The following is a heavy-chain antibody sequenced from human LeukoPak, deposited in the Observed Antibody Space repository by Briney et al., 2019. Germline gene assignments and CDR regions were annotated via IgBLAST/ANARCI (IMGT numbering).Heavy chain of an antibody. Sequence: PSETLSLTCTVSDGSINTGDFYWSWIRQPPGKGLEWIGYIYYNGNTYYNPSLKSRLSLSVDTSKDQFSLKVNSVTPADTAVYYCARGYDFIDVWGKRTTVTVSS. J-gene: IGHJ6*03. CDR2: IYYNGNT. V-gene: IGHV4-30-4*01. D-gene: IGHD3-3*01. CDR3: ARGYDFIDV. CDR1: DGSINTGDFY.